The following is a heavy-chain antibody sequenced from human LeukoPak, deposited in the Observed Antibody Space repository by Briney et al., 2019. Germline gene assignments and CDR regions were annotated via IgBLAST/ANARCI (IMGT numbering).Heavy chain of an antibody. V-gene: IGHV4-39*01. CDR1: RGSISRDNYC. CDR2: ICDGGSS. J-gene: IGHJ4*02. Sequence: PGTLSLTCTVSRGSISRDNYCWGWIRPPPVEGLEWVGSICDGGSSYNNPSLKTRVTISVDTSKNPLSLKLSSVTAADTTVYYCVRSRMGDGYNFGYWGQGILVTVSS. CDR3: VRSRMGDGYNFGY. D-gene: IGHD5-24*01.